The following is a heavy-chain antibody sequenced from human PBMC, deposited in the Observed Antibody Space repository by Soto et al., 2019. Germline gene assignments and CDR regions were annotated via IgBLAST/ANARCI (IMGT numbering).Heavy chain of an antibody. CDR3: AKTGYYGMDV. CDR1: GFTFSSYG. Sequence: QVQLVESGGGMVQPGMSLRLSCAASGFTFSSYGMHWVRQAPGKGLEWVAVISSGGSKKYHADSVKGRLTISRDNSKDTLYLQMSSLRAEDTAVYYCAKTGYYGMDVWGQGTTVTVSS. J-gene: IGHJ6*02. V-gene: IGHV3-30*18. CDR2: ISSGGSKK.